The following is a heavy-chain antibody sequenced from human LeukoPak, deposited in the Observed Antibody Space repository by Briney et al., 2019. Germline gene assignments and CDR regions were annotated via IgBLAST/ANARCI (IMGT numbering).Heavy chain of an antibody. CDR3: AKDSITMVRGVTYYFDY. J-gene: IGHJ4*02. CDR1: GFSISLYS. CDR2: ISGSGGST. Sequence: GGSLRLSCVASGFSISLYSMNWVRQAPGKGLEWVSAISGSGGSTYYADSVKGRFTISRDNSKNTLYLQMNSLRAEDTAVYYCAKDSITMVRGVTYYFDYWGQGTLVTVSS. V-gene: IGHV3-23*01. D-gene: IGHD3-10*01.